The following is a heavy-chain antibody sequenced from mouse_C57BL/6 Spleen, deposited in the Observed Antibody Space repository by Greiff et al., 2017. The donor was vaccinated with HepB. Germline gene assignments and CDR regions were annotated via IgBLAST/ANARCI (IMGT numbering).Heavy chain of an antibody. CDR1: GYTFTSYW. D-gene: IGHD1-1*01. Sequence: VKLQQPGAELVRPGSSVKLSCKASGYTFTSYWMHWVKQRPIQGLEWIGNIDPSDSETHYNQKFKDKATLTVDKSSSTAYMQLSSLTSEDSAVYYCARDYGSRFWYFDVWGTGTTVTVSS. CDR2: IDPSDSET. CDR3: ARDYGSRFWYFDV. V-gene: IGHV1-52*01. J-gene: IGHJ1*03.